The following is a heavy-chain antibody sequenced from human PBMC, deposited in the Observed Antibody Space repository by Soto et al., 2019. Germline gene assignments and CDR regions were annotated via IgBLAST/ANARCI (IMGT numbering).Heavy chain of an antibody. Sequence: LETLSLTCTVSGGSISSYYWSWIRQPPGKGLEWIGYIYYSGSTNYNPSLKSRVTISVDTSKNQFSLKLSSVTAADTAVYYCARRRDSSSWNWFDPWGQGTLVTVSS. CDR3: ARRRDSSSWNWFDP. CDR2: IYYSGST. J-gene: IGHJ5*02. V-gene: IGHV4-59*08. CDR1: GGSISSYY. D-gene: IGHD6-13*01.